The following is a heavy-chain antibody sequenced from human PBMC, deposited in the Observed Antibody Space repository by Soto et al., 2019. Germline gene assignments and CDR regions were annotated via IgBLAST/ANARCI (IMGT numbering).Heavy chain of an antibody. CDR3: ARDLSSSLPLFDP. CDR1: GFTFSSYS. D-gene: IGHD6-6*01. V-gene: IGHV3-21*01. Sequence: GGSLRLSCAASGFTFSSYSMNWVRQAPGKGLEWVSSISSSSSYIYYADSVKGRFTISRDNAKNSLYLQMNSLRAEDTAVYYCARDLSSSLPLFDPWGQGTLVTVSS. J-gene: IGHJ5*02. CDR2: ISSSSSYI.